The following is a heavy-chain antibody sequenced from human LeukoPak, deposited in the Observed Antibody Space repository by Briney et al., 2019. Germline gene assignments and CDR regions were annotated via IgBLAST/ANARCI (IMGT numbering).Heavy chain of an antibody. CDR1: GGSISSGGYY. Sequence: SETLSLTCTVSGGSISSGGYYWSWIRQHPGKGLEWIGYIYYSGSTYYNPSLKSRVTISVDTSKNQFSLKLSSVTAADTAVYYCARYYYGSGSYFDYWGQGTLVTGSS. J-gene: IGHJ4*02. V-gene: IGHV4-31*03. CDR2: IYYSGST. CDR3: ARYYYGSGSYFDY. D-gene: IGHD3-10*01.